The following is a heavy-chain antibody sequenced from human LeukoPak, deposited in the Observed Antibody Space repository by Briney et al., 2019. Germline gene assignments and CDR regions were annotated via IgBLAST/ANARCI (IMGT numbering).Heavy chain of an antibody. CDR3: ARDSSGWYFFDY. V-gene: IGHV1-2*02. Sequence: GSLRVSCKASGYTFTGYYMHWVRQAPGQGLEWMGWINPNSGGTNYAQKFQGRVTMTRDTSISTDYMELSRLRSDDTAVYYCARDSSGWYFFDYWGQGTLVTVSS. J-gene: IGHJ4*02. CDR1: GYTFTGYY. CDR2: INPNSGGT. D-gene: IGHD6-19*01.